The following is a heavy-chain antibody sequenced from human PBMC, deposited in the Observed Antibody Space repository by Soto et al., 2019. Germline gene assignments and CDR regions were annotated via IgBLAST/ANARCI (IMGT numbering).Heavy chain of an antibody. V-gene: IGHV3-30*03. CDR3: ARVVRYFDTPYGMDV. Sequence: GGSLRLSCAASGFTFSSYGMHWVRQAPGKGLEWVAVISYDGSNKYYADSVKGRFTISRDNSKNTLFLQMNSLRAEDTAEYYCARVVRYFDTPYGMDVWGQGTTVTVSS. J-gene: IGHJ6*02. CDR2: ISYDGSNK. CDR1: GFTFSSYG. D-gene: IGHD3-9*01.